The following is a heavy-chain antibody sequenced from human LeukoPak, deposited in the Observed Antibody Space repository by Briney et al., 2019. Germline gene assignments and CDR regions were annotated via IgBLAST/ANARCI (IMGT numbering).Heavy chain of an antibody. CDR2: ISSSSSYI. D-gene: IGHD5-12*01. V-gene: IGHV3-21*01. Sequence: GSLRLSCAASGFTFSSYSMNWVRQAPGKGLEWVSSISSSSSYIYYADSVKGRFTISRDNAKNSLYLQMNSLRVEDTAVYDCARGSGYDLGDVFDIWGQGTMVTVSS. J-gene: IGHJ3*02. CDR1: GFTFSSYS. CDR3: ARGSGYDLGDVFDI.